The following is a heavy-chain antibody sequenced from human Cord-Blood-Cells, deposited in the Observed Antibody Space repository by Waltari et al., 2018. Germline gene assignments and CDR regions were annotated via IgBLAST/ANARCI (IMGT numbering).Heavy chain of an antibody. D-gene: IGHD2-2*02. Sequence: QVQLQESGPGLVKPSETLSLTCTVSGGSISSSYWTWIRPPAGKGLEWIGRIYTSGSTNYNPSLKSRVTMSVDTSKNQFSLKLSSVTAADTAVYYCARDQGDIVVVPAAIPRNWFDPWGQGTLVTVSS. V-gene: IGHV4-4*07. CDR2: IYTSGST. CDR3: ARDQGDIVVVPAAIPRNWFDP. J-gene: IGHJ5*02. CDR1: GGSISSSY.